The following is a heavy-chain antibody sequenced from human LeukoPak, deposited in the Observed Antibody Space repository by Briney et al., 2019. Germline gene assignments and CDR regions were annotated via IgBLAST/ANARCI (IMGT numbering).Heavy chain of an antibody. J-gene: IGHJ4*02. CDR1: GFTFDDYA. CDR3: ARDYKYAFDN. V-gene: IGHV3-9*01. D-gene: IGHD5-24*01. Sequence: PGRSLRLSCAASGFTFDDYAMHWVRQAPGKGLEWVSGISWNSGSIGYADSVKGRFTISGDKAKNSLYLQMNSLRVEDTAVYYCARDYKYAFDNWGQETLVTVSS. CDR2: ISWNSGSI.